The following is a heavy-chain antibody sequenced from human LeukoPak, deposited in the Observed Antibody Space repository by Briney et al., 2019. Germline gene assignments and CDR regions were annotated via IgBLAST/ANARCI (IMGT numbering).Heavy chain of an antibody. CDR2: IDHTGST. V-gene: IGHV4-59*11. CDR3: ARGRVSSSSWSSTYYCYFYMDV. D-gene: IGHD6-13*01. J-gene: IGHJ6*03. Sequence: KSSETLSLICSVSGDPISMHYWSWIRQPPGKGLEWIGYIDHTGSTNYNPSLNSRVTISRDTSKNHFSLELSSVTAADTAVYFCARGRVSSSSWSSTYYCYFYMDVWGKGTTVTVSS. CDR1: GDPISMHY.